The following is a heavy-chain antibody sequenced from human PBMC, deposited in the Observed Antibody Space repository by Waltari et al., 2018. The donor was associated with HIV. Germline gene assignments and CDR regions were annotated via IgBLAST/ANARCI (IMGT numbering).Heavy chain of an antibody. V-gene: IGHV4-39*07. CDR2: IYYSGST. Sequence: QLQLQESGPGLVKPSETLSLTCTVSGGSISSSSYYWGWIRPPPGKGLEWIGSIYYSGSTYFNPSLKSRGTISVDTSKNQFSLKLSSVTAADTAVYYCAREGPVAGTPLFDYWGQGTLVTVSS. CDR1: GGSISSSSYY. CDR3: AREGPVAGTPLFDY. D-gene: IGHD6-19*01. J-gene: IGHJ4*02.